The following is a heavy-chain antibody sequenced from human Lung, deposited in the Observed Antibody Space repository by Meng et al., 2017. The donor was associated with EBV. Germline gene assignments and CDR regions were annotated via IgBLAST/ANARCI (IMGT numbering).Heavy chain of an antibody. CDR1: GYTFTTYG. CDR2: VDPGNGDR. J-gene: IGHJ4*02. CDR3: ARDRQWLFDS. V-gene: IGHV1-18*01. Sequence: QVHLVKSGIEVKNPGASVKVTCKASGYTFTTYGISWVRTAPGQGLEWMGWVDPGNGDRNFAQKFQDRVTLTTDTSTSTVYMELRSLRSDDTAVYFCARDRQWLFDSWGQGTLVTVS. D-gene: IGHD6-19*01.